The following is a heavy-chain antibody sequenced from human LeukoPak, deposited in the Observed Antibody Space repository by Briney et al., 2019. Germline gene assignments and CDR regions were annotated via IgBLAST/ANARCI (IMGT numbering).Heavy chain of an antibody. D-gene: IGHD1-14*01. V-gene: IGHV1-2*02. Sequence: VASVKVSCKTSGYTFIHHYIHWVRQVPGQGLEWMGWINPNNGGTNYAQKFQGRVTMTRDTSISTVNMELSRLRSADTAVYYCARVYRGPDYWGQGTLVTVSS. J-gene: IGHJ4*02. CDR1: GYTFIHHY. CDR3: ARVYRGPDY. CDR2: INPNNGGT.